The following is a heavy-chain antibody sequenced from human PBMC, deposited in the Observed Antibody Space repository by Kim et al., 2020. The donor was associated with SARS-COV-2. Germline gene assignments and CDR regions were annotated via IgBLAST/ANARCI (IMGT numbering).Heavy chain of an antibody. CDR3: AKDNRIGGGTYLAGGAFDI. CDR1: GFTFSSYG. V-gene: IGHV3-33*06. J-gene: IGHJ3*02. Sequence: GGSLRLSCAASGFTFSSYGMHWVRQAPGKGLEWVAIIWYDGSNKYYADSVKGRFTISRDNSKNTLYLQMNSLRAEDTAVYYCAKDNRIGGGTYLAGGAFDIWGQGTMVTVSS. D-gene: IGHD1-26*01. CDR2: IWYDGSNK.